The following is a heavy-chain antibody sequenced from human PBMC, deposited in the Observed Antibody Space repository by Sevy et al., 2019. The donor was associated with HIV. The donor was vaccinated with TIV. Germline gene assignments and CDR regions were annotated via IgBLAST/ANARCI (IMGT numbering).Heavy chain of an antibody. J-gene: IGHJ5*02. Sequence: GGSLRLSCAASXFTFDSYWLHWVRQDPWKGLEWVSCVDIDGSRTEYADSVKGRFTISRDNAKNMLYLEMNSLRVEDTAXYYCARGTALGWFDPWGQGTQVTVSS. CDR1: XFTFDSYW. CDR2: VDIDGSRT. D-gene: IGHD5-18*01. V-gene: IGHV3-74*01. CDR3: ARGTALGWFDP.